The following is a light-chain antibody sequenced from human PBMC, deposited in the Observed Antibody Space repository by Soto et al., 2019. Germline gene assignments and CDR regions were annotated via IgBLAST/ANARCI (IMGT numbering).Light chain of an antibody. Sequence: DIQMTQSPSTLSVSIGDRVIITCRTSQTISNWLAWYQQKPGKAPKLLIYDASSLESGDPSRISGSGSGTEFTLPSSSLQPDNFATNYCQQYNSYSPNTFDHGTRLE. J-gene: IGKJ5*01. CDR1: QTISNW. CDR3: QQYNSYSPNT. CDR2: DAS. V-gene: IGKV1-5*01.